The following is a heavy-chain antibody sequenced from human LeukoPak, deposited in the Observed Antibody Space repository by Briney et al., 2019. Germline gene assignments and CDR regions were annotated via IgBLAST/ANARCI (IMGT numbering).Heavy chain of an antibody. Sequence: PSETLSITCAVSGYSLSSGYDWGWIRQPSGKGLEWIGSKYHSGSTYYNLSLKSRVTISVDTSKNQFSLKLSSVTAADTAVYYCARVPFIAAAGTNWFDPWGQGTLVTVSS. CDR2: KYHSGST. CDR3: ARVPFIAAAGTNWFDP. J-gene: IGHJ5*02. V-gene: IGHV4-38-2*01. CDR1: GYSLSSGYD. D-gene: IGHD6-13*01.